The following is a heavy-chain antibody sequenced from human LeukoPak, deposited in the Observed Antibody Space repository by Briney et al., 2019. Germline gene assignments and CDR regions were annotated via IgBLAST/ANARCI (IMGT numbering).Heavy chain of an antibody. CDR2: ISNNGGYT. CDR1: GFTFSSSA. D-gene: IGHD2-15*01. Sequence: PGGPLRLPCAASGFTFSSSAMSWVRQAPGKGLEWVSAISNNGGYTYYADSVQGRFTISRDNSKSTLCLQMNSLRAEDTAVYYCAKQLGYCSDGSCYFPYWGQGTLVTVSS. CDR3: AKQLGYCSDGSCYFPY. J-gene: IGHJ4*02. V-gene: IGHV3-23*01.